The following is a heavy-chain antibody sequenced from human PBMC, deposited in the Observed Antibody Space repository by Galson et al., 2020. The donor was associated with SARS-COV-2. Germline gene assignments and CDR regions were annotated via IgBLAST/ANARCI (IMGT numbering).Heavy chain of an antibody. CDR3: ARAVAGTSFDY. V-gene: IGHV3-13*01. CDR1: GFTFSSYD. CDR2: IGTAGDT. Sequence: PGGSLRLSCAASGFTFSSYDMHWVRQATGKGLEWVSAIGTAGDTYYPGSVKGRFTISRENAKNSLYLQMNSLRAGDTAVYYCARAVAGTSFDYWGQGTLVTVSS. J-gene: IGHJ4*02. D-gene: IGHD6-19*01.